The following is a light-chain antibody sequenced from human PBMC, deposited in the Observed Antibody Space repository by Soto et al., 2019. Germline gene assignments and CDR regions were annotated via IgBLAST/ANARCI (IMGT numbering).Light chain of an antibody. J-gene: IGLJ2*01. CDR1: SSNIGAGFD. V-gene: IGLV1-40*01. Sequence: QSVLTQPPSVSGAPGQRLTISCAGTSSNIGAGFDVHWYQQLPGTAPKLLIYANDDRPSGVPDRFSGSTSGTSASLAITGLQAEDAADYYCQSXXXXXLXXVFGGGTXXTX. CDR3: QSXXXXXLXXV. CDR2: AND.